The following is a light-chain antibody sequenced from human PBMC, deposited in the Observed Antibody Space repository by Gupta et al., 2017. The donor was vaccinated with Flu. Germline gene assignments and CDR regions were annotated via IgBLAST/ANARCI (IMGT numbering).Light chain of an antibody. CDR3: QSYDLYLSWV. V-gene: IGLV1-40*01. CDR2: GDN. Sequence: SSNIGAGFDVYWYQELPGTVPKLLVFGDNKRPSGVPDRFSGSKSGSSASLAITGLQGEDEADYYCQSYDLYLSWVFGGGTRLTVL. J-gene: IGLJ3*02. CDR1: SSNIGAGFD.